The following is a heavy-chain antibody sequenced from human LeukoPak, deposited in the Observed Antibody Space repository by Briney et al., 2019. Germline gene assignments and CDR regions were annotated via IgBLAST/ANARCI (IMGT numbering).Heavy chain of an antibody. CDR1: GGSFSGYY. J-gene: IGHJ4*02. Sequence: PSETLSLTCAVYGGSFSGYYWSWIRQPPGKGLEWIGEINHSGSTNYNPSLKSRVTISVDTSKNQFSLKLSSVTAADTAVYYCARRRSGIRTKNLAVFDYWGQGTLVTVSS. CDR2: INHSGST. D-gene: IGHD1-14*01. V-gene: IGHV4-34*01. CDR3: ARRRSGIRTKNLAVFDY.